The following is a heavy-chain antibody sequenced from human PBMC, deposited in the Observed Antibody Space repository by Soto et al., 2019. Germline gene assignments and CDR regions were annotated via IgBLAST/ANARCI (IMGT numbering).Heavy chain of an antibody. CDR2: MNHSGST. J-gene: IGHJ4*02. D-gene: IGHD2-2*01. CDR3: ARGRSVAYEVVAVAISH. V-gene: IGHV4-34*01. Sequence: SETLSLPCAVYAGSFSGYYWSWIRQPAGKGLEWIGEMNHSGSTDYNPSLKSRATISVDTSKNQFFLTLGCVSAAVTAVYCCARGRSVAYEVVAVAISHWGQGTLVTVCS. CDR1: AGSFSGYY.